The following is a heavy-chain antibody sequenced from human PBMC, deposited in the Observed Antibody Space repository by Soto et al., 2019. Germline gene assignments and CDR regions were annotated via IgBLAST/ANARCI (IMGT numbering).Heavy chain of an antibody. D-gene: IGHD6-13*01. V-gene: IGHV1-46*01. CDR2: INPSGGST. CDR1: GYTFSSCF. Sequence: QVQLVQSGAEVKKPGASLTVSCETSGYTFSSCFMHCVLQSPGQGLEWMGIINPSGGSTNYAQKFQGRVTMTRDTSTSTAYMELSSLRSEDTAVYYCARESQAAGRPFEYWGQGTLVTVSS. CDR3: ARESQAAGRPFEY. J-gene: IGHJ4*02.